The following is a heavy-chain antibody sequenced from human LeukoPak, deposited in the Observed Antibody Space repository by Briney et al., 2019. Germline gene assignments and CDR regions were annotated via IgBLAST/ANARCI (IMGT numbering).Heavy chain of an antibody. Sequence: ASEKVSCKASGYTFTSYGISWVRQAPRQGLEWMGWISANNGNTNYAQKLEGRVTMTTDTSTSTAYKDLRSLRSDDTAVYYCARDGYDILTDDAFDIQGQGTMDTVSS. D-gene: IGHD3-9*01. J-gene: IGHJ3*02. V-gene: IGHV1-18*01. CDR1: GYTFTSYG. CDR2: ISANNGNT. CDR3: ARDGYDILTDDAFDI.